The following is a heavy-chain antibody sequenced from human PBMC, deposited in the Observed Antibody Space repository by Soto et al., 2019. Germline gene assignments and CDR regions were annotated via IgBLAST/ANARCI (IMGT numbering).Heavy chain of an antibody. J-gene: IGHJ5*02. D-gene: IGHD2-8*02. V-gene: IGHV3-33*06. Sequence: GGSLRLSCAASGFTFSNYHMHWVRQAPGKGLEWVAVIWNDGSNKFYADSVKGRFTISRDNSKNTLYLQMISLRADDTAVYYCAKDPCTGGSCYGTLGSWGQGTLVTVSS. CDR2: IWNDGSNK. CDR3: AKDPCTGGSCYGTLGS. CDR1: GFTFSNYH.